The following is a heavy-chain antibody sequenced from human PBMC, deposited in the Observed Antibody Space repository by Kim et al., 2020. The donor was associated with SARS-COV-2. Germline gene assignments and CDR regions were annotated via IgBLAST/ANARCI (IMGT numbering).Heavy chain of an antibody. Sequence: GGSLRLSCAASEFSFSTYAMHWVRQAPGKGLEWVAVISYDGTAKYYADSVKGRFTISRDNSKNTLYLQMNSLRTEDMALYYCAREERRNRGAFDIWGQGT. D-gene: IGHD1-1*01. CDR3: AREERRNRGAFDI. CDR2: ISYDGTAK. J-gene: IGHJ3*02. CDR1: EFSFSTYA. V-gene: IGHV3-30*04.